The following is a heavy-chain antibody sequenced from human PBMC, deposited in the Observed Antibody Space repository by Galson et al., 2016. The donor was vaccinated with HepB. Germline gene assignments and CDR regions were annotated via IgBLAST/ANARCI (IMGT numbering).Heavy chain of an antibody. Sequence: LRLSCAASGFTFRSCGMSWVRQAPEKGLEWVSAISGGGGSTYYADSVRGRFSISRDNSKNTVYLQLKSLSAEDTAIYYCAKDRENHYDTSGFSGNDYWGQGTLVTVSS. D-gene: IGHD3-22*01. V-gene: IGHV3-23*01. J-gene: IGHJ4*02. CDR1: GFTFRSCG. CDR3: AKDRENHYDTSGFSGNDY. CDR2: ISGGGGST.